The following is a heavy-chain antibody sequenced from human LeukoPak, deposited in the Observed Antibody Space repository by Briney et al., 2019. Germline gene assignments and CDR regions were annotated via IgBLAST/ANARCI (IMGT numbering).Heavy chain of an antibody. CDR2: INSDGKTT. CDR3: ASRQQLWVTNFDY. CDR1: GFTFSDYS. D-gene: IGHD5-18*01. V-gene: IGHV3-48*01. J-gene: IGHJ4*02. Sequence: GGSLRLSCAASGFTFSDYSMNWVRQAPGKGLEDLSYINSDGKTTWYADSVKGRFTASRDNAKNSLYLQMNSLRVEDTAVYYCASRQQLWVTNFDYWGQGTLVTVSS.